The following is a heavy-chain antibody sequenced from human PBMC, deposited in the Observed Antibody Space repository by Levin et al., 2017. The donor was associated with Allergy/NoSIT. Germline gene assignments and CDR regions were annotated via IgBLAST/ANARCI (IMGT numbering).Heavy chain of an antibody. J-gene: IGHJ4*02. V-gene: IGHV4-38-2*02. CDR3: AREAWWFGELSNPREAPTFDY. D-gene: IGHD3-10*01. CDR1: GYSISSGYY. Sequence: PGGSLRLSCAVSGYSISSGYYWGWIRQPPGKGLEWIGSIYHSGSTYYNPSLKSRVTISVDTSKNQFSLKLSSVTAADTAVYYCAREAWWFGELSNPREAPTFDYWGQGTLVTVSS. CDR2: IYHSGST.